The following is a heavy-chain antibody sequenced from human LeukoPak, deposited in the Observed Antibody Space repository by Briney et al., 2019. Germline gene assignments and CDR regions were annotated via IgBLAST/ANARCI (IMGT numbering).Heavy chain of an antibody. CDR2: INHSGST. CDR3: ARGGGGMRIYGKNWFDP. Sequence: PETLSLTCAVYGGSSSGHYWSWIRQPPGKGLEWIGEINHSGSTNNNPSLRSRVTISVDTSKNQFSLKLSALTPADPPVYYCARGGGGMRIYGKNWFDPWGQGTLVTVSS. V-gene: IGHV4-34*01. CDR1: GGSSSGHY. J-gene: IGHJ5*02. D-gene: IGHD3-16*01.